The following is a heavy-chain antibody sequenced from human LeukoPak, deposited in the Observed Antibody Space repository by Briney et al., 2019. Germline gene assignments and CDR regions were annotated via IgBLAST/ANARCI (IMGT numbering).Heavy chain of an antibody. CDR2: INHSGST. CDR1: GGSFSGYY. V-gene: IGHV4-34*01. J-gene: IGHJ5*02. D-gene: IGHD2-2*01. CDR3: ARVNLRIVVVPAANWFDP. Sequence: SETLSLTCAVYGGSFSGYYWSWIRQPPGKGLEWIGEINHSGSTNYNPSLKSRVTISVDTSKNQFSLKLSSVTAADTAVYYWARVNLRIVVVPAANWFDPWGQGTLVTVSS.